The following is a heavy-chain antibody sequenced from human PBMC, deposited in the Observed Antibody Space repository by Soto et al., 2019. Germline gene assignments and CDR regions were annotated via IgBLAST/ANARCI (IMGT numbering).Heavy chain of an antibody. CDR3: ARDRPRIAAAGRGGFDY. CDR2: TYYRSKWYN. D-gene: IGHD6-13*01. CDR1: GDSVASNSAA. V-gene: IGHV6-1*01. Sequence: QTLSLRCASSGDSVASNSAAWNLIRQSPSRGLEWLGRTYYRSKWYNDYAVSVKSRITINPDTSKNQFSLQLNSVTPEDTAVYYCARDRPRIAAAGRGGFDYWGQGTLVTVSS. J-gene: IGHJ4*02.